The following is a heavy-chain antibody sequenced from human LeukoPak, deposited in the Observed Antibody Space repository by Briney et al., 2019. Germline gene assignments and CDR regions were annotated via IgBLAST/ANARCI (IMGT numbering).Heavy chain of an antibody. CDR3: ARIITIWGDAFDI. V-gene: IGHV4-30-4*08. CDR1: GGSISSGDYY. J-gene: IGHJ3*02. CDR2: IYYSGST. Sequence: PSETLSLTCTVSGGSISSGDYYWSWIRQPPGKGLEWIGYIYYSGSTYYNPSLKSRVTISVDTSKNQFSLRLSSVTAADTAVYYCARIITIWGDAFDIWGQGTMVTVSS. D-gene: IGHD3-3*01.